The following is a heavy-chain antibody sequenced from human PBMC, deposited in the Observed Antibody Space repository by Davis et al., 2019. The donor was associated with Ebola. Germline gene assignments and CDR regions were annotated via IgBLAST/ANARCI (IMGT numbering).Heavy chain of an antibody. CDR1: GGSFSGYY. D-gene: IGHD2-15*01. V-gene: IGHV4-34*01. Sequence: MPSETLSLTCAVYGGSFSGYYWSWIRQPPGKGPEWIGEINDSGGTYYNPSLKSQVTISVDTSKNQFSLKLSSVTAADTAVYYCARTRHSVVVAATSHWFDPWGQGTLVTVSS. CDR2: INDSGGT. J-gene: IGHJ5*02. CDR3: ARTRHSVVVAATSHWFDP.